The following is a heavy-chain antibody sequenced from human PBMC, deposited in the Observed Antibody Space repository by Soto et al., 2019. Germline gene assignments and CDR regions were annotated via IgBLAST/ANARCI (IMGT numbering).Heavy chain of an antibody. Sequence: EVQLVESGGDLVQPGGSLRLSCAASGSTFSHYCVHWVRKAPGKGLVWVSRVNPDGTITTYAESVKGLFTISRDNAKNTLYLQMNSLGVDATALYPCSYDSFGDRDFWGQGTPVTVSA. D-gene: IGHD3-3*01. J-gene: IGHJ4*02. CDR1: GSTFSHYC. CDR2: VNPDGTIT. CDR3: SYDSFGDRDF. V-gene: IGHV3-74*01.